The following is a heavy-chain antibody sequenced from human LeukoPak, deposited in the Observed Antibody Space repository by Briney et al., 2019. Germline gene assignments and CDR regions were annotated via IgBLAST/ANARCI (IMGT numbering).Heavy chain of an antibody. J-gene: IGHJ5*02. CDR3: ARVHTSAQPYIYCDILTGYPP. V-gene: IGHV3-53*01. CDR2: IYSGGTT. CDR1: GFTVSSNY. Sequence: QPGGSLRLSCAASGFTVSSNYMTWVRQAPGKGPEWVSIIYSGGTTYYADSVKGRFTISRDSSKNTLYLQMSSLRAEDTAVYCCARVHTSAQPYIYCDILTGYPPGGRGTLVSVSS. D-gene: IGHD3-9*01.